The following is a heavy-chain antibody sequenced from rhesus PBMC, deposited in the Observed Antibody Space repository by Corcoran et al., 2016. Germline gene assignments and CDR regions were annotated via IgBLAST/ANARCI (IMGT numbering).Heavy chain of an antibody. D-gene: IGHD3-16*01. Sequence: EVQLVESGAGLVQPGGSLRLSCAAYGFTFSNSWMSWVRQAPGKGLEGVARIKSKADGATADYAPTVKGRFTISRYDSKNTLYLQMNSLKTEDTAVYYCTTSLQYYYSGSYSSADAFDFWGQGLRVTVSS. CDR1: GFTFSNSW. V-gene: IGHV3-30*02. CDR3: TTSLQYYYSGSYSSADAFDF. J-gene: IGHJ3*01. CDR2: IKSKADGATA.